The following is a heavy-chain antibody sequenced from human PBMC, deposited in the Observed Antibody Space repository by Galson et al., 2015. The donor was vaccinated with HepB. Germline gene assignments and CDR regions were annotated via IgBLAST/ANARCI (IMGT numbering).Heavy chain of an antibody. CDR3: ARDLEMATNDY. D-gene: IGHD5-24*01. CDR2: IYSGGST. V-gene: IGHV3-66*01. J-gene: IGHJ4*02. Sequence: SLRLSCAASGFTVSSNYMSWVRQAPGKGLEWVSVIYSGGSTYYADSVKGRFTISRDNSKNTLYLQMNSLRAEDTAVYYCARDLEMATNDYWGQGTLVTVSS. CDR1: GFTVSSNY.